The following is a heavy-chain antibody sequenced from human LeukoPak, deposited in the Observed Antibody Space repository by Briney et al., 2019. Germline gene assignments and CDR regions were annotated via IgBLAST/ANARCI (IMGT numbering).Heavy chain of an antibody. CDR2: INQDGSEK. J-gene: IGHJ4*02. D-gene: IGHD6-19*01. CDR3: ARVQWLAQDS. V-gene: IGHV3-7*01. Sequence: GGSLRPSCAASGFTFNNHWMTWLRQAPGQGLEWVANINQDGSEKFYVNSVKGRFTISRDNAKNSLSLQMNSLRADDTAVYYCARVQWLAQDSWGRGTLVTVSS. CDR1: GFTFNNHW.